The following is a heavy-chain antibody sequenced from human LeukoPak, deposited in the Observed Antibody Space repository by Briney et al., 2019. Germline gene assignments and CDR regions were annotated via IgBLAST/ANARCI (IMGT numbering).Heavy chain of an antibody. V-gene: IGHV4-34*01. CDR1: GGSFSGYY. Sequence: SETLSLTCAVYGGSFSGYYWSWIRQPPGKGLEWIGEINHSGSTNYNPSLKSRVTISVDTSKKQFSLKLSSVTAADTTVYYCARVGAAGSGFLFDYWGQGTLVTVSS. D-gene: IGHD3-10*01. CDR2: INHSGST. CDR3: ARVGAAGSGFLFDY. J-gene: IGHJ4*02.